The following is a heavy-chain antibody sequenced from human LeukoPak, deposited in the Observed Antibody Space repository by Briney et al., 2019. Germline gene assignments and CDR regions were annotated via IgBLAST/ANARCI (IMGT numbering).Heavy chain of an antibody. D-gene: IGHD6-13*01. J-gene: IGHJ4*02. CDR3: ARGGAIAAAGGHFDY. CDR2: INHIGST. CDR1: GGSFSGYY. Sequence: SETLSLTCAVYGGSFSGYYWSWIRQPPGKGREWIGEINHIGSTNYNPSPQSRVTISVDTSKTQFSLKLSSVSAADTAVYYWARGGAIAAAGGHFDYSGEGTLVTASS. V-gene: IGHV4-34*01.